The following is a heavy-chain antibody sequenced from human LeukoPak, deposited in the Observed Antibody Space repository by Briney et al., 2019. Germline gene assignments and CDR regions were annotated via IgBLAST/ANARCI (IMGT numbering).Heavy chain of an antibody. CDR3: ARSATVTTGYFDY. D-gene: IGHD4-17*01. CDR2: IYSNGNT. CDR1: GGSISSTGHY. Sequence: KPSETLSLTCSVSGGSISSTGHYWGWIRQSPEKGLDWIGSIYSNGNTYYNQSVKSRVTMSVDTSKNQFSLKLTSMTAAETAVYYCARSATVTTGYFDYWGQGALVTVSS. V-gene: IGHV4-39*07. J-gene: IGHJ4*02.